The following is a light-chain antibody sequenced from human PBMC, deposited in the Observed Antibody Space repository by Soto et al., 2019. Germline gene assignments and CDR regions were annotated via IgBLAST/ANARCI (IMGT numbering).Light chain of an antibody. J-gene: IGKJ1*01. CDR2: AAS. CDR3: QQYNNWPQT. Sequence: DIQMTQSPSSVSASVGDRVTITCRASQGISSWLAWYQQKPGTAPKLLIYAASSLQYGVPSRFSGSGSGSDFTLTISSLQSEDFAIYYCQQYNNWPQTFGQGTKVDIK. V-gene: IGKV1-12*01. CDR1: QGISSW.